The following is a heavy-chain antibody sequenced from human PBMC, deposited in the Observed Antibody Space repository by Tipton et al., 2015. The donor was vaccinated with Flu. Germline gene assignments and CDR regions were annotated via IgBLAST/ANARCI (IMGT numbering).Heavy chain of an antibody. V-gene: IGHV4-39*01. CDR3: ARRGVRELPFDP. CDR1: GGSISSSSYH. CDR2: IYYSGST. D-gene: IGHD1-26*01. Sequence: GLVKPSETLSLTCTVSGGSISSSSYHWGWIRQPPGKGLEWIGSIYYSGSTYYNPSLKSRVTISVDTSKNQFSLKLSSVTAADTAVYYCARRGVRELPFDPWGRGTLVTVSS. J-gene: IGHJ5*02.